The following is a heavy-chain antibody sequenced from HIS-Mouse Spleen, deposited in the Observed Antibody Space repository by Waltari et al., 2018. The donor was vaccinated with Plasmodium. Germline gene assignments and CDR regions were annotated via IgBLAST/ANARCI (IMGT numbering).Heavy chain of an antibody. Sequence: QVQLVQSGAEVKKPGASVKVSCKASGYTFTGYYMHWVRQAPGQGLEWMGWINPNSGGTNYAQNGQGRVTMTRDTSISTAYMELSRLRSDDTAVYYCARVLGYKAAAGTFGEYVQHWGQGTLVTVSS. CDR3: ARVLGYKAAAGTFGEYVQH. CDR1: GYTFTGYY. CDR2: INPNSGGT. J-gene: IGHJ1*01. D-gene: IGHD6-13*01. V-gene: IGHV1-2*02.